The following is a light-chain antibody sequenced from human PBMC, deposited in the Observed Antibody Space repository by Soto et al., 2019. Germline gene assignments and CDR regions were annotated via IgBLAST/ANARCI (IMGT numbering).Light chain of an antibody. CDR3: QHYTESST. J-gene: IGKJ1*01. CDR2: EAS. Sequence: DIQMTQSPSTLSASVGDRVTITCRASQSISSWLAWYQQKPGKAPKLLIYEASSSEIGVQPRFSGSGFGTEFTLTISSLQPDDFATYYCQHYTESSTFGQGTRLEIK. CDR1: QSISSW. V-gene: IGKV1-5*03.